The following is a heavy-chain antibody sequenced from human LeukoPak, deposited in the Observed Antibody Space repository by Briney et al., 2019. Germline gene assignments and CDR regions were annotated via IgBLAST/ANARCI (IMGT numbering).Heavy chain of an antibody. D-gene: IGHD2-8*01. V-gene: IGHV3-7*01. Sequence: GGSLRLSCAASGMTFRSHWMTWVRQTTGKGLEWLATIKSDGSEIYYLDSVKGRFTISRDNAKNSLCLQMNSLRADDSAVYYCARYCTFRTCSATQFDAWGQGTLVTVSS. CDR3: ARYCTFRTCSATQFDA. J-gene: IGHJ5*02. CDR1: GMTFRSHW. CDR2: IKSDGSEI.